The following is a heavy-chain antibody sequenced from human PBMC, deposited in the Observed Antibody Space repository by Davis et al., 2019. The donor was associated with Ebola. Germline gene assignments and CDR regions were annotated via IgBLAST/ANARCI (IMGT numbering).Heavy chain of an antibody. CDR1: GFSLSTTGMC. Sequence: SGPTLVKPTQTLTLTCTISGFSLSTTGMCVSWIRQPPGNALEWLARIDWDEDKHYSKSLKTRLTIPKDTSKNLVVLTMTNMDPVDTATYYCARIYGAVRLDYWGQGALVNVSS. CDR3: ARIYGAVRLDY. CDR2: IDWDEDK. V-gene: IGHV2-70*11. J-gene: IGHJ4*02. D-gene: IGHD6-6*01.